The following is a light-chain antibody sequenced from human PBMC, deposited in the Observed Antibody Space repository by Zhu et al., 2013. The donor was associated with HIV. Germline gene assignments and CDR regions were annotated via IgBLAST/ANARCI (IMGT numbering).Light chain of an antibody. CDR3: QSYDSSFVV. CDR2: GNS. CDR1: SSNIGAGYD. Sequence: QSVLTQPPSVSGAPGQRVTISCTGSSSNIGAGYDVHWYQQLPGTAPKLLIYGNSNRPSGVPDRFSGSKSGTSASLAITGLQAEDEADLYCQSYDSSFVVFGGGTKLTVL. J-gene: IGLJ2*01. V-gene: IGLV1-40*01.